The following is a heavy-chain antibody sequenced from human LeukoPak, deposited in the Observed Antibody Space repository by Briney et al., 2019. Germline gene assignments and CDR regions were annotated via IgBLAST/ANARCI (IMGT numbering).Heavy chain of an antibody. J-gene: IGHJ6*02. Sequence: SETLSLTCTVSGGSISSYYWSWIRQPPGKGLEWIGYIYYSGSTNYNPSLKSRVTISVDTSKNQFSLKLSSVTAADTAVYYCARGGGDGYNYYYYGMDVWGQGTTVTVSS. V-gene: IGHV4-59*01. CDR3: ARGGGDGYNYYYYGMDV. D-gene: IGHD5-24*01. CDR2: IYYSGST. CDR1: GGSISSYY.